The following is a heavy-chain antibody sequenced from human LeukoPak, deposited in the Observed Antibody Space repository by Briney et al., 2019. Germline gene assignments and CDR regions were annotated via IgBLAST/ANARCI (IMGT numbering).Heavy chain of an antibody. D-gene: IGHD3-22*01. Sequence: SGTLSLTCTVSGGSISSYYWSWIRQPPGKGLEWIGYIYYSGSTNYNPSLKSRVTISVDTSKNQFSLKLSSVTAADTAVYYCARHTTPYYYDSSGSFDIWGQGTMVTVSS. CDR2: IYYSGST. CDR3: ARHTTPYYYDSSGSFDI. V-gene: IGHV4-59*08. J-gene: IGHJ3*02. CDR1: GGSISSYY.